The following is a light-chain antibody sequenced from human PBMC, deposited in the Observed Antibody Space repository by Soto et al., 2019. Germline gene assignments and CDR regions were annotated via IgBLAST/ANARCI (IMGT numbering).Light chain of an antibody. CDR3: QQYGSSPGT. J-gene: IGKJ1*01. V-gene: IGKV1-12*01. CDR2: AAS. CDR1: QGVNRW. Sequence: DIQMTQSPSSVAASVGDRVTLTCRASQGVNRWLAWYQQKPGKAPKVLIYAASSLQSGVPSRFSGSGSGTDFTLTISRLEPEDFAVYYCQQYGSSPGTFGQGTKVEIK.